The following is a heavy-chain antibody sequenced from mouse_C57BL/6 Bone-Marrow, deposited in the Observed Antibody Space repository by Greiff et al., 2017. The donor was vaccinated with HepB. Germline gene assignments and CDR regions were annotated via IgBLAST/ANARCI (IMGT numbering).Heavy chain of an antibody. J-gene: IGHJ3*01. Sequence: EVQLQESGAELVRPGASVKLSCTASGFNIKDDYMHWVKQRPEQGLEWIGWIDPENGDTEYASKFQGKATITADTSSKTAYLQLSSLTSEDTAVYYCTTYYDYDRGFAYWGQGTLVTVAA. CDR2: IDPENGDT. D-gene: IGHD2-4*01. V-gene: IGHV14-4*01. CDR3: TTYYDYDRGFAY. CDR1: GFNIKDDY.